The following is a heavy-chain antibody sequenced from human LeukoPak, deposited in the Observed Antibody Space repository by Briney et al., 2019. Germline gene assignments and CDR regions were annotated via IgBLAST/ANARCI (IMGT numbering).Heavy chain of an antibody. V-gene: IGHV3-30*18. D-gene: IGHD3-10*01. CDR3: AKEGSTGDFDL. CDR2: ISYDGSNK. Sequence: PGGSLRLSCAASGFTFSSYDMHWVRQAPGKGLEWVAVISYDGSNKYYADSVKGRFTISRDNSKNTLYLQMNSLRAEDTAVYYCAKEGSTGDFDLWGRGTLVTVSS. J-gene: IGHJ2*01. CDR1: GFTFSSYD.